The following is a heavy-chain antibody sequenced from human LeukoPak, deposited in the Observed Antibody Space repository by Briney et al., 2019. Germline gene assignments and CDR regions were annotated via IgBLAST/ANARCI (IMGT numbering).Heavy chain of an antibody. CDR3: ARDCSGGSCYQNWFDP. CDR2: IIPIFGTA. D-gene: IGHD2-15*01. CDR1: GGTFISYA. J-gene: IGHJ5*02. V-gene: IGHV1-69*13. Sequence: ASVKVSCKASGGTFISYAISWVRQAPGQGLEWMGGIIPIFGTANYAQKFQGRVTITADESTSTAYMELSSLRSEDTAVYYCARDCSGGSCYQNWFDPWGQGTLVTVSS.